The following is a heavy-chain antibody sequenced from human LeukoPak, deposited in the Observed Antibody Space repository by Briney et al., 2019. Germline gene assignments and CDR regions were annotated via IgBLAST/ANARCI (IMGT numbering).Heavy chain of an antibody. Sequence: GGSLRLSCAASGFTVSSNYMSWVRQAPGKGLEWVSVIYGDDNTYYADSVKGRFTISRDDSKNTLYLHMNSLRAEDTAVYYCARDGYSTGWYNFDYWGKGTMVTVSS. D-gene: IGHD6-19*01. CDR1: GFTVSSNY. CDR2: IYGDDNT. CDR3: ARDGYSTGWYNFDY. V-gene: IGHV3-53*01. J-gene: IGHJ4*02.